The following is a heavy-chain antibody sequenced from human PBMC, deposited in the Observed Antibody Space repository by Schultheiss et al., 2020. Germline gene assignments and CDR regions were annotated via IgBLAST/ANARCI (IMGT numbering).Heavy chain of an antibody. J-gene: IGHJ4*02. CDR2: ISYDGSNK. CDR3: AKDTTPMGIVPDDY. D-gene: IGHD2-2*01. V-gene: IGHV3-30-3*01. Sequence: GGSLRLSCAASGFTFSSYAMHWVRQAPGKGLEWVAVISYDGSNKYYADSVKGRFTISRDNSKNTLYLQMNSLRAEDTAVYYCAKDTTPMGIVPDDYWGQGTLVTVSS. CDR1: GFTFSSYA.